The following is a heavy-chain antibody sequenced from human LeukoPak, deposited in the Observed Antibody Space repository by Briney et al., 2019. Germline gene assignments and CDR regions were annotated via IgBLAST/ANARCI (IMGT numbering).Heavy chain of an antibody. CDR1: GFTFNSYS. CDR3: ATSRGYDFDY. CDR2: ISSSSSGI. J-gene: IGHJ4*02. D-gene: IGHD2-15*01. Sequence: GGSLRLSCAASGFTFNSYSMTWVRQAPGKGLEWVAYISSSSSGIYYADSVRGRFTISRDNAKNSLYLEMNSLRDEDTAVYYCATSRGYDFDYWGQGTLVTVSS. V-gene: IGHV3-48*02.